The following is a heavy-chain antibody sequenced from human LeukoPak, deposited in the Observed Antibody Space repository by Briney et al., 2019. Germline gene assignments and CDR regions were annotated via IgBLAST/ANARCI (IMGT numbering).Heavy chain of an antibody. V-gene: IGHV5-51*01. D-gene: IGHD3-22*01. CDR1: GYTFAKYW. CDR2: IYPGDSDT. Sequence: GESLKISCQASGYTFAKYWIGWVRQMPGKGLEWMGIIYPGDSDTRYSPSFQGQVTISADKSISTAYLQWSSLKASDAAMYYCARPYYYDSSGYYPDAFDIWGQGTMVTVSS. CDR3: ARPYYYDSSGYYPDAFDI. J-gene: IGHJ3*02.